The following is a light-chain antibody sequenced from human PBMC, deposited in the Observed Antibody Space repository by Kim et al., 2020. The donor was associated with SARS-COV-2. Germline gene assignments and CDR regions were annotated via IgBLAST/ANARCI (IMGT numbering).Light chain of an antibody. CDR2: GAS. V-gene: IGKV1-9*01. J-gene: IGKJ4*01. Sequence: AAGGDRVTITCRASLGIGSYLAWYQQNPGKAPKLLIYGASTLQSGVPSRFSGSGSGTEFTLTIISLQPDDFAIYYCQQIHAYPLTFGGGTKVDIK. CDR1: LGIGSY. CDR3: QQIHAYPLT.